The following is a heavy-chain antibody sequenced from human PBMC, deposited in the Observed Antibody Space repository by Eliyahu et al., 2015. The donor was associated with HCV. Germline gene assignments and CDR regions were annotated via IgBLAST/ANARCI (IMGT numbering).Heavy chain of an antibody. Sequence: EVQLVESGGGLVKPGGSLRLSCAASGFTFSSYXXNWVRQAPGKGLEWVXSISSSSSYIYYADSVKGRFTISRDNAKNSLYLQMNSLRAEDTAVYYCARDRALAVAGTHRQYYFDYWGQGTLVTVSS. J-gene: IGHJ4*02. V-gene: IGHV3-21*01. CDR2: ISSSSSYI. CDR1: GFTFSSYX. CDR3: ARDRALAVAGTHRQYYFDY. D-gene: IGHD6-19*01.